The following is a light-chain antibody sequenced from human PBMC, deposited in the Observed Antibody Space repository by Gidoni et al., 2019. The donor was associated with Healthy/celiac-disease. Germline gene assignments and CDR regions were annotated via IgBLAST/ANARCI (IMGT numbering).Light chain of an antibody. CDR2: DAS. J-gene: IGKJ4*01. CDR3: QQYDNIPLT. CDR1: QTISTY. Sequence: KLPQSPSSLSASVGDRVTITCRASQTISTYLNWYQQKPGKAPKLLIYDASSLERGVPSRFSGSGSGTDFTFTISSLQPEDIATYYCQQYDNIPLTFGGGTKVEIK. V-gene: IGKV1-33*01.